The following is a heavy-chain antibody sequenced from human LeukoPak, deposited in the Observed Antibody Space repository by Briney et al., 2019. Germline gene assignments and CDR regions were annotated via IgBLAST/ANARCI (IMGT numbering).Heavy chain of an antibody. CDR1: GGSFSDYY. CDR2: INHSGST. D-gene: IGHD5-24*01. J-gene: IGHJ4*02. V-gene: IGHV4-34*01. Sequence: SETLSLICAVYGGSFSDYYWSWIRQPPGKGLEWIGEINHSGSTNYNPSLKSRVTISVDTSKNQFSLKLSSVTAADTAVYYCARPRRDGYKSFDYWGQGTLVTVSS. CDR3: ARPRRDGYKSFDY.